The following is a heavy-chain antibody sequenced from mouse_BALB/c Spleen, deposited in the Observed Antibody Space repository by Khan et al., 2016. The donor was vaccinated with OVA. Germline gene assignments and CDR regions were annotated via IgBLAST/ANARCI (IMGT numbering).Heavy chain of an antibody. CDR2: IDPANGNT. CDR3: ARWRRGY. J-gene: IGHJ2*01. CDR1: GYNIKDTY. V-gene: IGHV14-3*02. Sequence: VQLQQSGAELVKPGASVKLSCTASGYNIKDTYMHWVKQRPEQGLEWIGRIDPANGNTEYDPKFQGQATITADTLSNTAYLQLSSLTSEDTAVYYWARWRRGYWGQGTTLSVSS.